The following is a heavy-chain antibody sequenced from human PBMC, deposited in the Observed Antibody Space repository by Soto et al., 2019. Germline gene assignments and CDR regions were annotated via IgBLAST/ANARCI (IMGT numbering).Heavy chain of an antibody. D-gene: IGHD1-26*01. CDR1: GGTFSSYS. Sequence: QVQLVQSGAEGKKPGSSVKVSCKASGGTFSSYSINWVGQAPGQGLEWMGEIIPILGTANYAQKFQGRVTITADESTSTAYMELSSLRSEDTAVYYCARDGGRHSGGIDYWGQGTLVTVSS. V-gene: IGHV1-69*01. CDR2: IIPILGTA. CDR3: ARDGGRHSGGIDY. J-gene: IGHJ4*02.